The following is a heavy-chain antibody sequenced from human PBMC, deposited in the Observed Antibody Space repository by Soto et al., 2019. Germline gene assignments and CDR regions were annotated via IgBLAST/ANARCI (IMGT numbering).Heavy chain of an antibody. Sequence: EVQLVESGGGLVKPGGSLRLSCAASGFTFSSYSMNWVRQAPGKGLEWVSSISSSSSYIYYSDSVKGRFTSSRDNAKNSLYLQMNSLRAEDTVVYYGARTRHYYGSGSYFGAFDIWGQGTMVTVSS. D-gene: IGHD3-10*01. CDR3: ARTRHYYGSGSYFGAFDI. J-gene: IGHJ3*02. CDR2: ISSSSSYI. CDR1: GFTFSSYS. V-gene: IGHV3-21*01.